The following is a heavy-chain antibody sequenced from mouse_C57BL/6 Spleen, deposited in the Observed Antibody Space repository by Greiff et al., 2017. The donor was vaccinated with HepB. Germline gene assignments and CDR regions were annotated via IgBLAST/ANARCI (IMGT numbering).Heavy chain of an antibody. Sequence: VQLQQPGAELVKPGASVKMSCKASGYTFTSYWITWVKQRPGQGLEWIGDIYPGSGSTNYNEKFKSKATLTVDTSSSTAYMQLSSLTSEDSAVYYCARKGQLRLHAMDYWGQGTSVTVSS. J-gene: IGHJ4*01. CDR3: ARKGQLRLHAMDY. V-gene: IGHV1-55*01. CDR1: GYTFTSYW. CDR2: IYPGSGST. D-gene: IGHD3-2*02.